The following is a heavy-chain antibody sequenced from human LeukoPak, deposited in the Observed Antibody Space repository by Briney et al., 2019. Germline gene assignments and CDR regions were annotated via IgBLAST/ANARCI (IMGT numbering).Heavy chain of an antibody. CDR2: IIPIDGTA. CDR3: ARDPGAPVRAFDI. V-gene: IGHV1-69*01. J-gene: IGHJ3*02. Sequence: SVKVSCKASRDTFTRCAFSWVRQAPGQGLEWMGGIIPIDGTANFAQKFQGRVTITADQSTSTAYMELSSLRSEDTAIYYCARDPGAPVRAFDIWGQGTLVTVSS. CDR1: RDTFTRCA. D-gene: IGHD3-10*01.